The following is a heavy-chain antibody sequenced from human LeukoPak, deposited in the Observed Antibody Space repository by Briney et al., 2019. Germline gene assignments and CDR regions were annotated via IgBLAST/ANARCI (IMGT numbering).Heavy chain of an antibody. CDR2: MNPNSGNT. V-gene: IGHV1-8*01. CDR3: ARRVVVGATSYYYYGMDV. Sequence: ASVKVSCKASGYTFTSYDINWVRQATGQGLEWMGWMNPNSGNTGYAQKFQGRVTMTRNTSISTAYMELSSLRSEDTAVYYCARRVVVGATSYYYYGMDVWGQGTTVTVSS. CDR1: GYTFTSYD. J-gene: IGHJ6*02. D-gene: IGHD1-26*01.